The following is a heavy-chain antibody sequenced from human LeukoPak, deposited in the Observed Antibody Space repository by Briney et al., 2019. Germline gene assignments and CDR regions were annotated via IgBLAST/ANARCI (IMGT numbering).Heavy chain of an antibody. CDR2: IIPIFGTA. CDR1: GGTFSSYA. CDR3: ARGALGHYYGSGRYLLDP. Sequence: SVKVSCKASGGTFSSYAISWVRQAPGQGLEWMGRIIPIFGTANYAQKFQGRVTITTDESTSTAYMELSSLRSEDAAVYYCARGALGHYYGSGRYLLDPWGQGTLVTVSS. D-gene: IGHD3-10*01. V-gene: IGHV1-69*05. J-gene: IGHJ5*02.